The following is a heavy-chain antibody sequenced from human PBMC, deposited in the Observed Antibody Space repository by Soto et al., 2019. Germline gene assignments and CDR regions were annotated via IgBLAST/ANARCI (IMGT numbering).Heavy chain of an antibody. CDR1: GYTFTDYY. CDR2: INPNSGGS. V-gene: IGHV1-2*02. Sequence: QVQLVQSGAKVENPGASVKVSCKASGYTFTDYYIHWVRQAPGQGLEWLGWINPNSGGSIYAENFQGRVTMTRDTSISTAYMELTTLSSYDTAVYYCARIERYKYGVDVWGQGTTVTVSS. J-gene: IGHJ6*02. D-gene: IGHD1-1*01. CDR3: ARIERYKYGVDV.